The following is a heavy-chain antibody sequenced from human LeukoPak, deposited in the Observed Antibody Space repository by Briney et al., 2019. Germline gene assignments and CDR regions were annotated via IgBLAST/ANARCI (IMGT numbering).Heavy chain of an antibody. D-gene: IGHD6-13*01. J-gene: IGHJ4*02. CDR2: ISSSGSTI. V-gene: IGHV3-11*01. CDR3: AKKSPLGIAAAAYYFDY. CDR1: GFTFSDYY. Sequence: GGSLRLSCAASGFTFSDYYMSWIRQAPGKGLEWVSYISSSGSTIYYADSVKGRFTISRDNAKNSLYLQMNSLRAEDTAVYYCAKKSPLGIAAAAYYFDYWGQGTLVTVSS.